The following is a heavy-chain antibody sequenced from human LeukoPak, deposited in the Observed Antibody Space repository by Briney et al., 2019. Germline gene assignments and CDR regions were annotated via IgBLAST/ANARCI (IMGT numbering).Heavy chain of an antibody. D-gene: IGHD4-23*01. V-gene: IGHV3-74*01. CDR2: INSGGSST. J-gene: IGHJ6*02. CDR3: ARAATVVTSRGYYGMDV. CDR1: GFTFSSYW. Sequence: GGSLRLSCAASGFTFSSYWMDWVRQAPGKGLVWVLRINSGGSSTSYADSVKGRFPIYRDNANITLYLQMNSLRAEDTGVYYCARAATVVTSRGYYGMDVWGQGTTVTVSS.